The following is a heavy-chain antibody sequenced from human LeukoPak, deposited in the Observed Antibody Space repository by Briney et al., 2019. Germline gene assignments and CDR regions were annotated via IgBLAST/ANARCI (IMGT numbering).Heavy chain of an antibody. CDR1: GFTFSDYY. CDR3: AKGLVAEHYFDC. J-gene: IGHJ4*02. Sequence: GGSLRLSCAASGFTFSDYYMSWIRQAPGKGLEWVSYVSSSGSTIYYADSVKGRFTISRDNAKNSLYPQMNSLRAEDTAIYYCAKGLVAEHYFDCWGQGTLVTVSS. CDR2: VSSSGSTI. D-gene: IGHD1/OR15-1a*01. V-gene: IGHV3-11*01.